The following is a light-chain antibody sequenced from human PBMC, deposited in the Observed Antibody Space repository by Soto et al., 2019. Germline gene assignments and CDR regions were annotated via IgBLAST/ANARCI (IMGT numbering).Light chain of an antibody. CDR1: SSDVGGYNY. J-gene: IGLJ3*02. Sequence: QSALTQPPSASGSLGHSVTISCTGTSSDVGGYNYVSWYQQHPGKAPKVMIYEVSKRPSGVPDRFSGSKSGNTASLTVSGLQAEDEPDYYCSSYAGSNNWVFGGGTKLTVL. CDR3: SSYAGSNNWV. V-gene: IGLV2-8*01. CDR2: EVS.